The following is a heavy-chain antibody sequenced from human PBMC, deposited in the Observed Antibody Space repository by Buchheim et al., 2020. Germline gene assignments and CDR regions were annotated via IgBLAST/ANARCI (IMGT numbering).Heavy chain of an antibody. J-gene: IGHJ6*02. V-gene: IGHV3-48*03. D-gene: IGHD2-15*01. Sequence: EVQLVESGGGLVQPGGSLRLSCAASGFTLSSYEMNWVRQAPGKGLEWVSYISSSGSTVYYADSVKGRFTISRDNAKNSLYLQMNSLRAEDTAVYYCARVPHCSGGSCYSWYYYYYGMDVWGQGTT. CDR1: GFTLSSYE. CDR3: ARVPHCSGGSCYSWYYYYYGMDV. CDR2: ISSSGSTV.